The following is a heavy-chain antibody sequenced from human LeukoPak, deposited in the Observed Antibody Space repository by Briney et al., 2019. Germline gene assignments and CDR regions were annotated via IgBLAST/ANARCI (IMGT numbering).Heavy chain of an antibody. CDR3: ARGGYCSGGSCYVYFQH. D-gene: IGHD2-15*01. CDR1: GYTFTGYY. J-gene: IGHJ1*01. Sequence: GASVKVSCKASGYTFTGYYMHWVRQATGQGLEWMGWMNPNSGNTGYAQKFQGRVTMTRNTSISTAYMELSSLRSEDTAVYYCARGGYCSGGSCYVYFQHWGQGTLVTVSS. V-gene: IGHV1-8*02. CDR2: MNPNSGNT.